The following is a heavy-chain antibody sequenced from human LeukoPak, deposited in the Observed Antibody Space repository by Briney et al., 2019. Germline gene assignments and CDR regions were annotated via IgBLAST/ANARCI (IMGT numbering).Heavy chain of an antibody. V-gene: IGHV1-8*02. CDR3: ARAYGDADY. D-gene: IGHD4-17*01. Sequence: ASVKVSCKASGGTFSSYAISWVRQATGQGLEWMGWMNPKSGNRGYAQKFQGRVTMTRDTSISTAYMELSSLRSEDTAVYYCARAYGDADYWGQGTLVTVSS. CDR2: MNPKSGNR. CDR1: GGTFSSYA. J-gene: IGHJ4*02.